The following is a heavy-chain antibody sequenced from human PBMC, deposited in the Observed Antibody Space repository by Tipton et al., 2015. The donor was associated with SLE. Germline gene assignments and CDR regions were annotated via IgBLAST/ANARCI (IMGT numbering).Heavy chain of an antibody. Sequence: SLRLSCAASGFIFSSYEMHWVRQAPGKGLEWVAVISYDGSNKYYADSVKGRFTIPRDNSKNTLYLQMNSLRAEDTAVYYCAREELLLDAFDIWGQGTMVTVSS. V-gene: IGHV3-30*04. CDR1: GFIFSSYE. D-gene: IGHD2-21*02. J-gene: IGHJ3*02. CDR2: ISYDGSNK. CDR3: AREELLLDAFDI.